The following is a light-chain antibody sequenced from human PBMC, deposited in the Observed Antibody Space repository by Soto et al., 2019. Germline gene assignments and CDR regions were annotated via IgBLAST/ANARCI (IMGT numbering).Light chain of an antibody. Sequence: DIQMAQSPSALSASVGYRVTITCRAGQSISSWLAWYQQKPGKAPKLLIYDASSLESGVPSRFSGSGSGTEFTLTISSLQPDDFATYYCQQYNSYPWTFGQGTKVDIK. V-gene: IGKV1-5*01. CDR1: QSISSW. J-gene: IGKJ1*01. CDR3: QQYNSYPWT. CDR2: DAS.